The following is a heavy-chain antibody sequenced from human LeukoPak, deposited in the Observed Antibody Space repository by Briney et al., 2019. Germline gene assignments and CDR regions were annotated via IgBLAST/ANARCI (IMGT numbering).Heavy chain of an antibody. V-gene: IGHV1-8*01. CDR2: MNPNNGNA. D-gene: IGHD6-19*01. Sequence: ASVRVSCKASGYTFTNYDINWVRQATGQGLEWMGWMNPNNGNAGYAQKFQDKVTMTRDTSISTAYMELSSLRSEDTATYYCARGAWYNSAYTALHYFDYWGQGTLVTVSS. CDR3: ARGAWYNSAYTALHYFDY. J-gene: IGHJ4*02. CDR1: GYTFTNYD.